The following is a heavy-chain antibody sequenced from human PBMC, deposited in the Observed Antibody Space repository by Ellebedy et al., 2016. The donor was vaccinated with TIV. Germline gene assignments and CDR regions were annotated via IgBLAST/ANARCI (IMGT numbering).Heavy chain of an antibody. CDR3: ARDLDKSSGWYGGAGY. V-gene: IGHV3-30*19. CDR2: ISYDGSSK. D-gene: IGHD6-19*01. J-gene: IGHJ4*02. CDR1: GFTFSQYH. Sequence: PGGSLRLSCAATGFTFSQYHMHWVRQAPGKGLEWVAVISYDGSSKYYADSVKGRFTISSANSMTTLYLQMNSLRAEDTAVYYCARDLDKSSGWYGGAGYWGQGTLVTVSS.